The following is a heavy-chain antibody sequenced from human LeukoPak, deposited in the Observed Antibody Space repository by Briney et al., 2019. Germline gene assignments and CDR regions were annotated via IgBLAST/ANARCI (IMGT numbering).Heavy chain of an antibody. CDR1: GFTVSSNY. J-gene: IGHJ1*01. CDR3: ARALTPIAAALSYFQH. D-gene: IGHD6-13*01. V-gene: IGHV3-66*01. CDR2: IYSGGST. Sequence: PGGSLRLSCAASGFTVSSNYMSWVRQAPGKGLEWVSVIYSGGSTYYADSVKGRFTISRDNSKNTLYLQMNSLRAEDAAVYYCARALTPIAAALSYFQHWGQGTLVTVSS.